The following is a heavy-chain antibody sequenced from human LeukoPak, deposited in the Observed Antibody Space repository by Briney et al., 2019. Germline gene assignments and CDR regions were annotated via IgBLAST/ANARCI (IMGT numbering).Heavy chain of an antibody. CDR1: GFTFGSCS. CDR3: AKDKAPGSWHTPSDF. CDR2: ISDSGDGT. V-gene: IGHV3-23*01. D-gene: IGHD6-13*01. Sequence: QSGGSLRLSCAASGFTFGSCSMNWVRQAPGKGLEWVSGISDSGDGTYYAESVKGRFTISRDNSKNTVFLQMNSLRADDTAKYYCAKDKAPGSWHTPSDFWGQGTLVTVSS. J-gene: IGHJ4*02.